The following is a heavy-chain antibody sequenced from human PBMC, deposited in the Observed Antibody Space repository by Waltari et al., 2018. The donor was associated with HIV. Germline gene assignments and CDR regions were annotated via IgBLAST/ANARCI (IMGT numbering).Heavy chain of an antibody. Sequence: QVQLQESGPGLVKPSQTLSLTCTVSGGSVSSDRHYWSWIRQHPGKGLEWIGYYYYSGSTDYNPSLKSRVIISRDTSQNQYSRELTSVTAADTAVYDCARDSGLYGTYSHGMDVWGQGTTVTVSS. D-gene: IGHD4-17*01. CDR2: YYYSGST. J-gene: IGHJ6*02. CDR1: GGSVSSDRHY. V-gene: IGHV4-31*03. CDR3: ARDSGLYGTYSHGMDV.